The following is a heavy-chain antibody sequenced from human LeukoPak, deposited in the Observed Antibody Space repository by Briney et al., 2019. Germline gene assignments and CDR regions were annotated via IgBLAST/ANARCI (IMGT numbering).Heavy chain of an antibody. CDR2: ISWNSGSI. CDR3: AKDPRSSSWYPLNWFDP. CDR1: GFTFDDYA. V-gene: IGHV3-9*01. Sequence: SGGSLRLSCAASGFTFDDYAMHWVRQAPGKGLEWVSGISWNSGSIGYADSVKGRFTISRDNAKNSLYLQMNSLRAEDTALYYCAKDPRSSSWYPLNWFDPWGQGTLVTVSS. D-gene: IGHD2-2*01. J-gene: IGHJ5*02.